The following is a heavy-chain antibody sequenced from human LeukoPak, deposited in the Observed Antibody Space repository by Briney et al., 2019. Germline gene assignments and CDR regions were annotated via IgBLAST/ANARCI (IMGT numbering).Heavy chain of an antibody. V-gene: IGHV4-61*02. J-gene: IGHJ4*02. CDR2: IYTSGTT. CDR1: GGSISSGSYY. Sequence: SETLSLTCTVSGGSISSGSYYWNWIRQPAGKGLEWIGRIYTSGTTNYNPSLKSRVTMSVDTSKNQFSLKLSSVTAADTAVYYCAREVGHYSSGWFSSEYYFDYWGQGTLVTVSS. D-gene: IGHD6-19*01. CDR3: AREVGHYSSGWFSSEYYFDY.